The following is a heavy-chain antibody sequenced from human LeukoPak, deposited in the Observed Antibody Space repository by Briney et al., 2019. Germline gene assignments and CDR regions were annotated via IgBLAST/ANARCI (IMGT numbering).Heavy chain of an antibody. V-gene: IGHV4-4*07. CDR1: GGSVSSYC. CDR2: IYSSGST. D-gene: IGHD3-10*01. Sequence: SETLSLTCTVSGGSVSSYCWSRIRQPAGKGLEWIGRIYSSGSTNYNPSLKSRVTMSVDTSKNQFSLKLNSVTAADTAVYYCARESRRSYCNEYWGQGALVTVSS. CDR3: ARESRRSYCNEY. J-gene: IGHJ4*02.